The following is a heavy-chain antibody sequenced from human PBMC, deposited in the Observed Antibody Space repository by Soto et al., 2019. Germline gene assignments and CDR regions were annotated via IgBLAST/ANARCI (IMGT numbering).Heavy chain of an antibody. CDR1: GGSIRSYY. CDR3: ARSVVAGTREDY. Sequence: SETLSLTCTVSGGSIRSYYWSWIRQPPGKGLEWIGEIYYSGSTNYNPSLKSRVTISVDTSKNQFSLKLSSVTAADTAVYYCARSVVAGTREDYWGQGTLVTVSS. D-gene: IGHD6-19*01. V-gene: IGHV4-59*12. CDR2: IYYSGST. J-gene: IGHJ4*02.